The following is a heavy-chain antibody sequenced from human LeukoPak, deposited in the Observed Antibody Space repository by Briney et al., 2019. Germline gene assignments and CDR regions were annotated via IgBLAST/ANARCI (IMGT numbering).Heavy chain of an antibody. Sequence: PSETLSLTCTVSGGSISSSSYSWGWLRQPPGKGREWIGSNYYSGSTYYNSSLNSRDTISVDTSKNQFSLKLSPVTAADTAVYYCARDGGSPYCSSTSCYGANWFDPWGQGTLVTVSS. CDR3: ARDGGSPYCSSTSCYGANWFDP. V-gene: IGHV4-39*02. CDR2: NYYSGST. J-gene: IGHJ5*02. D-gene: IGHD2-2*01. CDR1: GGSISSSSYS.